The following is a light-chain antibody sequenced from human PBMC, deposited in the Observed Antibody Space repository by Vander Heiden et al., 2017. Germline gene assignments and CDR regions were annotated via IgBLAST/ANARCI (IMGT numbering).Light chain of an antibody. CDR2: QDS. V-gene: IGLV3-1*01. J-gene: IGLJ1*01. CDR1: KLGDKY. Sequence: SYELTQPPSVSVALGQTATITCAGDKLGDKYACWYQQKPGQSPVLVIYQDSKRPSGIPERFSGSNSENTATLTISGTQAMDEADYYCQAWDSSTAQGVFGTGTKVTVL. CDR3: QAWDSSTAQGV.